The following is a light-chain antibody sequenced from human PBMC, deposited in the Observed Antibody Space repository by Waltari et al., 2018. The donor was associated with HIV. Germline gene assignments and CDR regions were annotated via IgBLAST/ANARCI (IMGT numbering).Light chain of an antibody. CDR3: QSFDSSLSAWV. CDR1: SSNIGAGYN. CDR2: DNP. J-gene: IGLJ3*02. Sequence: QSVLTQPPSVSGAPGQSVTISCTGTSSNIGAGYNVPWYQQFSGSAPKLLIYDNPNRPSGVPDRFSGSKSGTSASLAIAGLRAEDEADYYCQSFDSSLSAWVFGGGTKLTVL. V-gene: IGLV1-40*01.